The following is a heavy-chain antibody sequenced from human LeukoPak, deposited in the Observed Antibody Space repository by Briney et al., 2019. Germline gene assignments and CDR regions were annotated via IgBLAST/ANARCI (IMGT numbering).Heavy chain of an antibody. D-gene: IGHD5-24*01. CDR1: GGTFSSYA. Sequence: GASVKVSCKASGGTFSSYAISWVRLAPGQGLEWMGGIIPIFGTANYAQKFQGRVTITTDESTSTAYMELSSLRSEDKAVYYCARGRWLQPWGYFDYWGQGTLVTVSS. CDR3: ARGRWLQPWGYFDY. J-gene: IGHJ4*02. CDR2: IIPIFGTA. V-gene: IGHV1-69*05.